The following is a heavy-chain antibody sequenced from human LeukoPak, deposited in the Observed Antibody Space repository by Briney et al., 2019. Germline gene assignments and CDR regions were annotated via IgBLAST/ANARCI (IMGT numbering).Heavy chain of an antibody. V-gene: IGHV3-23*01. CDR1: GFTFSGYA. J-gene: IGHJ4*02. D-gene: IGHD3-22*01. CDR3: AKVRDSSGSFGGY. CDR2: VGTSGST. Sequence: PGGSLRLSCTASGFTFSGYAMNWVRQAPGKGLEWVSAVGTSGSTYYADSVKGRFTISRDNSKNTLYLQMNSLRAEDTAVYYCAKVRDSSGSFGGYWGQGTLVTVSS.